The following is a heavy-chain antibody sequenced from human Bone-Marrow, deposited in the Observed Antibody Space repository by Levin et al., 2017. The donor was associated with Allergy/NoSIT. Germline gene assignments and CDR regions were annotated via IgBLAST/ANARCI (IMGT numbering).Heavy chain of an antibody. CDR1: GFSIHDSV. Sequence: RPGGSLRLSCVASGFSIHDSVLHWVRQVPGKGLEWVSGISWTSNSVGYADSVKGRFIISRDNAMNSLYLQMSSLRPDDSALYYCTTFQQWGLGSL. D-gene: IGHD1-1*01. V-gene: IGHV3-9*01. J-gene: IGHJ1*01. CDR3: TTFQQ. CDR2: ISWTSNSV.